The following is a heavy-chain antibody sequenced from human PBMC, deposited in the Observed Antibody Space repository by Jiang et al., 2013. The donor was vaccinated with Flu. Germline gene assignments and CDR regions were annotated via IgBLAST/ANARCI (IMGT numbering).Heavy chain of an antibody. CDR1: GFTFSSYG. D-gene: IGHD2-15*01. J-gene: IGHJ4*02. CDR2: ISYDGSNK. CDR3: ARLNRRYCSGGSCYFTYFDY. V-gene: IGHV3-30*03. Sequence: QLLESGGGVVQPGRSLRLSCAASGFTFSSYGMHWVRQAPGKGLEWVAVISYDGSNKYYADSVKGRFTISRDNSKNTLYLQMNSLRAEDTAVYYCARLNRRYCSGGSCYFTYFDYWGQGTLVTVSS.